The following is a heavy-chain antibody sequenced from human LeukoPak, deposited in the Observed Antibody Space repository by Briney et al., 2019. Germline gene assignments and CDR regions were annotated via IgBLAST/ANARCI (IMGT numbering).Heavy chain of an antibody. CDR2: ISAYNGNT. Sequence: GASVKVSCKASGYTFTSYGISWVRQAPGQGLEWMGWISAYNGNTNYAQKLQGRVTMTTDTSTSTAYMELRSLRSDGTAVYYCARDQSDCSGGSCYAYYYYGMDVWGQGTTVTVSS. J-gene: IGHJ6*02. D-gene: IGHD2-15*01. CDR3: ARDQSDCSGGSCYAYYYYGMDV. CDR1: GYTFTSYG. V-gene: IGHV1-18*01.